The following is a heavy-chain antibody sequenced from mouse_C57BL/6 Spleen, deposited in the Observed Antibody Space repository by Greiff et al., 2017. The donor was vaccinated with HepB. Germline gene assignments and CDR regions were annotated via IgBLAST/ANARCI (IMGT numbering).Heavy chain of an antibody. CDR2: IWSGGST. V-gene: IGHV2-2*01. D-gene: IGHD1-1*01. J-gene: IGHJ2*01. CDR1: GFSLTSYG. CDR3: ARNANYYYGPLDY. Sequence: VQGVESGPGLVQPSQSLSITCTVSGFSLTSYGVHWVRQSPGKGLEWLGVIWSGGSTDYNAAFISRLSISKDNSKSQVFFKMNSLQADDTAIYYCARNANYYYGPLDYWGQGTTLTVSS.